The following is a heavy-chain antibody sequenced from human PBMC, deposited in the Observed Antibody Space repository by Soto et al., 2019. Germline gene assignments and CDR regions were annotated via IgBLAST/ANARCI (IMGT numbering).Heavy chain of an antibody. Sequence: GASGKVSWKASGGTFSSYAISWVRQAPGQGLEWMGGIIPIFGTANYAQKFQGRVTITADESTSTAYMELSSLRSEDTAVYYCARGPLTYYYDSSGYYYGRIDYWGQGTLVTVSS. J-gene: IGHJ4*02. D-gene: IGHD3-22*01. CDR1: GGTFSSYA. CDR3: ARGPLTYYYDSSGYYYGRIDY. CDR2: IIPIFGTA. V-gene: IGHV1-69*13.